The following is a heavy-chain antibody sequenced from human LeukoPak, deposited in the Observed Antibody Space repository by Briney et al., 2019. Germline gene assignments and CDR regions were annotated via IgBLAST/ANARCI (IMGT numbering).Heavy chain of an antibody. V-gene: IGHV1-18*01. CDR1: GYTFTSYG. J-gene: IGHJ4*02. CDR2: ISAYNGNT. CDR3: ARMRPLPLFDY. Sequence: GESLKISCKASGYTFTSYGISWVRQAPGQGLEWMGWISAYNGNTNYAQKLQGRVTMTTDTSTSTAYMELRSLRSDDTAVYYCARMRPLPLFDYWGQGTLVTASS.